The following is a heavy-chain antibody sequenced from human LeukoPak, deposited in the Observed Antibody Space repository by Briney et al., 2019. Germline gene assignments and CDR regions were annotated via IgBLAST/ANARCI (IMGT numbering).Heavy chain of an antibody. Sequence: ASVKVSCMASGYTFTSYDINWVRQAPGQGLEWMGRINPNSGGTNYAQKFQGRVTMTRDTSISTAYMELSRLRSDDTAVYYCARATTTYYYDSSGYQNDYWGQGTLVTVSS. CDR1: GYTFTSYD. V-gene: IGHV1-2*06. CDR3: ARATTTYYYDSSGYQNDY. D-gene: IGHD3-22*01. J-gene: IGHJ4*02. CDR2: INPNSGGT.